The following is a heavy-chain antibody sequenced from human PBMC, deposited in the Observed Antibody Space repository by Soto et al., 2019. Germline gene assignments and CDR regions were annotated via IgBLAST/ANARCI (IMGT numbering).Heavy chain of an antibody. D-gene: IGHD6-19*01. J-gene: IGHJ4*02. V-gene: IGHV1-24*01. CDR2: FDPEDGET. CDR3: ARDGRRSYRSGWYYVDY. Sequence: ASVKVSFKVSGYTLTELSLHWVRQAPGKGLEWMGGFDPEDGETIYAQKFQGRVTMTEDTSTDTAYMELSSLRSEDTAVYYCARDGRRSYRSGWYYVDYWGQGALVAVS. CDR1: GYTLTELS.